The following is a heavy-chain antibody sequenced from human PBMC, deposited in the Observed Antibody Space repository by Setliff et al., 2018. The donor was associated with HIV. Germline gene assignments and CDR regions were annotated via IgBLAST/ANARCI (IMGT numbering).Heavy chain of an antibody. CDR1: GYSISSGYY. CDR2: IYHTGSA. V-gene: IGHV4-38-2*02. CDR3: ATSPERDGSGSFYFYSNNMDV. J-gene: IGHJ6*02. D-gene: IGHD3-10*01. Sequence: PSETLSLTCSVSGYSISSGYYWGWIRQSPGKGLEWIGSIYHTGSAFYNPSLKSRVTISVDTSKNQFSLKLSSVTAADTAMYFCATSPERDGSGSFYFYSNNMDVWGQGTTVTVSS.